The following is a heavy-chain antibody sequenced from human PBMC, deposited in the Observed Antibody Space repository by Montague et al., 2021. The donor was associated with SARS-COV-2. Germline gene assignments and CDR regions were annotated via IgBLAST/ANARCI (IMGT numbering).Heavy chain of an antibody. V-gene: IGHV4-39*01. CDR1: GGSISSTSYY. Sequence: SKTLSLTCTVSGGSISSTSYYWGWIRQPPGKGLEWIGSISYSGCTYYKSSLKSRVTISVDTSKNQFSLRLSSVTAADTAVYYCARHITGSGNAFDIWGQGTLVTVSS. CDR2: ISYSGCT. D-gene: IGHD3-10*01. CDR3: ARHITGSGNAFDI. J-gene: IGHJ3*02.